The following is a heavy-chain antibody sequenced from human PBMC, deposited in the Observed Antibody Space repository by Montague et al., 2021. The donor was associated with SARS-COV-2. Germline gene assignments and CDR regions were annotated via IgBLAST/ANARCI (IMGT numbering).Heavy chain of an antibody. V-gene: IGHV4-59*01. Sequence: SETLSLTCTVSGGSISSYYWSWIRLPPGKGLEWIGYINYSGSTNYNYPLKSRVTISVDTSKTQFSLTLSSVTAADAAAYYCACAATGTNYYYYGLDVWGQGTTVTVSS. D-gene: IGHD1-1*01. CDR2: INYSGST. CDR3: ACAATGTNYYYYGLDV. J-gene: IGHJ6*02. CDR1: GGSISSYY.